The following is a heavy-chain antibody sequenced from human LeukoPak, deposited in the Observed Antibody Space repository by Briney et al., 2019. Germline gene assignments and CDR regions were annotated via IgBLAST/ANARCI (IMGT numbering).Heavy chain of an antibody. CDR3: AKRRYDTSSLDWFDP. Sequence: QSGGSLRLSCAASGFTFSSYGMSWVRQAPGKGLEWVSTISGTGANTYYADSVKGRFTISRDNFKSTLYLQMNSLRVEDAAVYYCAKRRYDTSSLDWFDPWGQGTLVTASS. J-gene: IGHJ5*02. CDR1: GFTFSSYG. D-gene: IGHD6-13*01. CDR2: ISGTGANT. V-gene: IGHV3-23*01.